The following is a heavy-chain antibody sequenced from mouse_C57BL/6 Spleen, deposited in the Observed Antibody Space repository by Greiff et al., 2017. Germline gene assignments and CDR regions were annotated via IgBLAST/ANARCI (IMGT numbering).Heavy chain of an antibody. J-gene: IGHJ2*01. D-gene: IGHD3-3*01. CDR2: IYPGDGDT. V-gene: IGHV1-82*01. Sequence: VQLQQSGPELVKPGASVKISCKASGYAFSSSWMNWVKQRPGKGLEWIGRIYPGDGDTNYNGKCKGKATLTADKSSSTAYMQLSSLTSEDSAVYFCARMLGDYWGQGTTLTVSS. CDR3: ARMLGDY. CDR1: GYAFSSSW.